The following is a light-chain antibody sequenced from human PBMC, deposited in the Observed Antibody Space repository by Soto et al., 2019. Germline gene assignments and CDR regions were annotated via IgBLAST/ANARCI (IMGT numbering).Light chain of an antibody. Sequence: EIVMTQSPATLSVSPGERATLSCRASQSVSSNLAWYQQKPGQAPRLLIYGAYTRATGIPDRFSGSGSGTEFTLTISSLQSEDFAVYYCQQYNNWPPGTFGQGTKLEIK. J-gene: IGKJ2*02. V-gene: IGKV3-15*01. CDR1: QSVSSN. CDR3: QQYNNWPPGT. CDR2: GAY.